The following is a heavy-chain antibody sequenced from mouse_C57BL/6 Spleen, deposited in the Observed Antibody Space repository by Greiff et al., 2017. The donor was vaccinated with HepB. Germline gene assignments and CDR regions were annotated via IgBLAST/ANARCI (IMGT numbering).Heavy chain of an antibody. CDR2: IWSGGST. Sequence: QVQLQQSGPGLVQPSQSLSITCTVSGFSLTSYGVHWVRQSPGKGLEWLGVIWSGGSTDYNAAFISRLSISKDNSKSQVFFKMNSLQAEDTAIYYCARVGYPYAMDYWGQGTSVTVSS. V-gene: IGHV2-2*01. CDR1: GFSLTSYG. CDR3: ARVGYPYAMDY. D-gene: IGHD2-2*01. J-gene: IGHJ4*01.